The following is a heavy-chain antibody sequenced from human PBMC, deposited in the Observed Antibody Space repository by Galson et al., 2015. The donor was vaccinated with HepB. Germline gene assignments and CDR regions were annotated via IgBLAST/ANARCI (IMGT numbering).Heavy chain of an antibody. CDR2: IIPIFGTA. Sequence: SVKVSCKASGGTFSSYAISWVRQAPGQGLEWRGGIIPIFGTANYAQKFQGRVTITADESTSTAYMELSSLRSEDTAVYYCARSPGYCSSTSCYTVDYWGQGTLVTVSS. D-gene: IGHD2-2*02. CDR1: GGTFSSYA. J-gene: IGHJ4*02. V-gene: IGHV1-69*13. CDR3: ARSPGYCSSTSCYTVDY.